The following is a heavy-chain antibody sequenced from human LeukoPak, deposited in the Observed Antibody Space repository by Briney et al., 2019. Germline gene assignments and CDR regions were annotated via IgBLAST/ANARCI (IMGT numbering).Heavy chain of an antibody. D-gene: IGHD1/OR15-1a*01. V-gene: IGHV3-23*01. CDR1: GFTFRNYA. CDR2: INGADTTT. Sequence: GGSLRLSCAASGFTFRNYAMSGVRQAPGKGLEWVSGINGADTTTLYADSVKGRFTISRDNSKNALSLQMNSLRAEDTAVYYCVRNQWVEQYWYFDLWGRGTLVTVSS. CDR3: VRNQWVEQYWYFDL. J-gene: IGHJ2*01.